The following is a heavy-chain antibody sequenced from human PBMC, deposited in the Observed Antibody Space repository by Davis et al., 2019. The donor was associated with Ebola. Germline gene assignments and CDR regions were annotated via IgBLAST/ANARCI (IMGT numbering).Heavy chain of an antibody. D-gene: IGHD6-19*01. CDR2: ISGSGGST. J-gene: IGHJ6*02. CDR1: GFTFSSYA. CDR3: AKGRIPHSSGWYDAIDYYYGMDV. V-gene: IGHV3-23*01. Sequence: PGGSLRLSCAASGFTFSSYAMSWVRQAPGKGLEWVSAISGSGGSTYYADSVKGRFTISRDNSKNTLYLQMNSLRAEDTAVYYCAKGRIPHSSGWYDAIDYYYGMDVWGQGTTVTVSS.